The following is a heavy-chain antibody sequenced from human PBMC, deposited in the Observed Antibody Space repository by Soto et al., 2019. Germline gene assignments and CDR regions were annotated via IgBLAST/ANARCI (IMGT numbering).Heavy chain of an antibody. CDR1: GFPFNSYT. CDR2: ISSRSSYI. CDR3: AREGTAFGVVIAGLDV. Sequence: GGSLRLSCEASGFPFNSYTMNWVRQAPGKGLEWVSSISSRSSYIYYADSMKGRFTISRDNAKNSLHLQMNSLTAEDTAVYYCAREGTAFGVVIAGLDVWGQGTTVTVSS. D-gene: IGHD3-3*01. V-gene: IGHV3-21*01. J-gene: IGHJ6*02.